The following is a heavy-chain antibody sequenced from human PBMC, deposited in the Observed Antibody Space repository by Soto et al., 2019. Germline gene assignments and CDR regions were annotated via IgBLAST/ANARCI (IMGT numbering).Heavy chain of an antibody. CDR2: IYSGGST. CDR1: GFTVSSNY. V-gene: IGHV3-53*04. J-gene: IGHJ6*03. Sequence: GGSLRLSCAASGFTVSSNYMSWVRQAPGKGLEWVSVIYSGGSTYYADSVKGRFTISRHNSKNTLYLQMNSLRAEDTAVYYCARGYSYGFVDYYYMDVWGKGTTVTVSS. D-gene: IGHD5-18*01. CDR3: ARGYSYGFVDYYYMDV.